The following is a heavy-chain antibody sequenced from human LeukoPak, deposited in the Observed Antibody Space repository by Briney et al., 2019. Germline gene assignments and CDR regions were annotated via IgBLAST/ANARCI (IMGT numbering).Heavy chain of an antibody. CDR2: IYHSGST. CDR3: ARDPYGSGSYARLYYFDY. Sequence: SGTLSLTCAVSGASISSGNWWSWVRQPPGKGLEWIGEIYHSGSTNYNPSLKSRVTISVDKSKNQFSLKLSSVTAADTAVYYSARDPYGSGSYARLYYFDYWGQGTLVTVSS. D-gene: IGHD3-10*01. V-gene: IGHV4-4*02. CDR1: GASISSGNW. J-gene: IGHJ4*02.